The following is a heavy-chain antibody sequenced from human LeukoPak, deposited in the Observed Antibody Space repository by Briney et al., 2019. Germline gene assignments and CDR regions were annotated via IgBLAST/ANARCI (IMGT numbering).Heavy chain of an antibody. D-gene: IGHD4-17*01. V-gene: IGHV3-23*01. J-gene: IGHJ4*02. Sequence: GGSLRPSCAASGFTFSSYAMSWVRQAPGKGLEWVSAISGSGGSTYYADSVRGRFTISRDNSKNTLYLQMNSLRAEDTAVYYCAKDRRGYGDATNRYFDYWGQGTLVTVS. CDR1: GFTFSSYA. CDR3: AKDRRGYGDATNRYFDY. CDR2: ISGSGGST.